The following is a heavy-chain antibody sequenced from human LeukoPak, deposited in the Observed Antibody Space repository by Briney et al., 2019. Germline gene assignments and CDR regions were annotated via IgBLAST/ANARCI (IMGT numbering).Heavy chain of an antibody. CDR3: ARVRTQQLHRYFDY. CDR2: IYYSGST. J-gene: IGHJ4*02. D-gene: IGHD6-13*01. Sequence: SETLSLTCTVSGGSSSSYYWSWIRQPPGKGLEWIGYIYYSGSTNYNPSLKSRVTISVDTSKNQFSLKLSSVTAADTAVYYCARVRTQQLHRYFDYWGQGTLVTVSS. V-gene: IGHV4-59*01. CDR1: GGSSSSYY.